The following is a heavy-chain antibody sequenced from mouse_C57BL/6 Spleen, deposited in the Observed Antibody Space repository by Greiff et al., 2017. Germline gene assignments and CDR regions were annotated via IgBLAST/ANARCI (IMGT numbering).Heavy chain of an antibody. CDR3: ARETAQATDFDY. V-gene: IGHV1-82*01. CDR2: IYPGDGDT. J-gene: IGHJ2*01. CDR1: GYAFSSSW. Sequence: QVQLQQSGPELVKPGASVKISCKASGYAFSSSWMNWVKQRPGKGLEWIGRIYPGDGDTNYNGKFKGKATLTADNSSSTAYMQLSRLTSEDSAVYFCARETAQATDFDYWGQGTTLTVSS. D-gene: IGHD3-2*02.